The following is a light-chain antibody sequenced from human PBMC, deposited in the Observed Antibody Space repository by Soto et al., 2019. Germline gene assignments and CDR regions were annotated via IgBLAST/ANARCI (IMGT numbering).Light chain of an antibody. CDR1: QSVSSNF. V-gene: IGKV3-20*01. J-gene: IGKJ1*01. CDR3: QQYGSSPPWT. Sequence: EIVLTQSPGTLSLSPGERATLSCRASQSVSSNFLAWYQQKPGQAPRLLIYGASSRATGIPDRFSGSGSGTDFTLTIIRLEPEDFAVYYCQQYGSSPPWTFGQGTKVEIK. CDR2: GAS.